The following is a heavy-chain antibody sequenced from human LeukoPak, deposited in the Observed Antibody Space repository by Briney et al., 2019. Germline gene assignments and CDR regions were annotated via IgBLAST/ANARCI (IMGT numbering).Heavy chain of an antibody. J-gene: IGHJ4*02. CDR2: IWYGGSKT. CDR3: AREASGYYRDF. V-gene: IGHV3-33*01. Sequence: GTSLRLSCAASGFTFSSHGMHWVRQAPGKGLDWVAVIWYGGSKTLYADSVKGRFTISRDDSENTLYLQMNSLRAEDTAVYYCAREASGYYRDFWGQGTLVTVSS. CDR1: GFTFSSHG. D-gene: IGHD3-3*01.